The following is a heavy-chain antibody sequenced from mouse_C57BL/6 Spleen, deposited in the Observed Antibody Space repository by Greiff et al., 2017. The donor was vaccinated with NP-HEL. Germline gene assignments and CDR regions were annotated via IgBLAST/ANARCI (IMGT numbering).Heavy chain of an antibody. J-gene: IGHJ2*01. Sequence: EVQLQESGPELVKPGDSVKISCKASGYSFTCYFMNWVMQSHGKSLEWIGRINPYNGDTFYNQKFKGKATLTVDKSSSTAHMELRSLTSEDSAVYYCARRYYGSSYYFDYWGQGTTLTVSS. CDR2: INPYNGDT. CDR3: ARRYYGSSYYFDY. CDR1: GYSFTCYF. V-gene: IGHV1-20*01. D-gene: IGHD1-1*01.